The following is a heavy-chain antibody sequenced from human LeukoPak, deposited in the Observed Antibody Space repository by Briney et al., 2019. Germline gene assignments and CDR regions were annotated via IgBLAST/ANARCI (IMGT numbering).Heavy chain of an antibody. V-gene: IGHV4-31*11. CDR3: GKVGGNSNS. D-gene: IGHD4-23*01. Sequence: SETLSLTCAVSGGSITSDIFYWNWIRQHPGKGLEWIGSIHNSRGTSYNPSLESRLTISVDTSENQFFLKMSYVTAADTAMYYCGKVGGNSNSWGQGTLVTVSS. CDR1: GGSITSDIFY. J-gene: IGHJ5*02. CDR2: IHNSRGT.